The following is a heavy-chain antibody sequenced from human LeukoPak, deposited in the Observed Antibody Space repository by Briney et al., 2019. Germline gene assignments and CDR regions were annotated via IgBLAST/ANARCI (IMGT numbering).Heavy chain of an antibody. CDR2: IYSGGAT. D-gene: IGHD6-19*01. Sequence: GGSLGLSCAVSEFSVSSNYMNWVRQAPGKGLEWVSVIYSGGATYYADSVRGRFTISRDNSKNMVSLQMTSLGAEDTAVYYCARGRFSGPDDYWGQGTLVTVSS. CDR1: EFSVSSNY. CDR3: ARGRFSGPDDY. V-gene: IGHV3-53*01. J-gene: IGHJ4*02.